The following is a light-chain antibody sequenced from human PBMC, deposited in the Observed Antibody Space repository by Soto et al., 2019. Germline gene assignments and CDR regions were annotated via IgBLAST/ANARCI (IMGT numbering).Light chain of an antibody. CDR2: AAS. V-gene: IGKV3-20*01. CDR3: QQYGTSPPRYI. J-gene: IGKJ2*01. CDR1: QTVSGTY. Sequence: EIVLTQSPGTLSLSPGERATLSCRTSQTVSGTYLAWYQQKPGQAPSLLIYAASTRATGIPDMFSGSGSATDFTLTISRLEPEDFAVYYCQQYGTSPPRYIFGQGTKLQIK.